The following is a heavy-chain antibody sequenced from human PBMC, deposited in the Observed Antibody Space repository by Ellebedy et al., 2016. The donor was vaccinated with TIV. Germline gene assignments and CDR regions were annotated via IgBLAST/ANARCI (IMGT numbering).Heavy chain of an antibody. J-gene: IGHJ4*02. CDR2: ISSSSGTI. CDR3: ARDPRRPHEYYFDY. Sequence: GESLKISCSASGITFSSYSMNWVRQAPGKGLEWVSYISSSSGTIFYADSVKGRFTITNDNARDSLYLQMNSLRDEDTAVYYCARDPRRPHEYYFDYWGQGTLVTVSS. V-gene: IGHV3-48*02. CDR1: GITFSSYS.